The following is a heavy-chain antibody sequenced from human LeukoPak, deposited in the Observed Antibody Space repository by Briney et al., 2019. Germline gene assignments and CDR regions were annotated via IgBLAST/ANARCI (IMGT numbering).Heavy chain of an antibody. J-gene: IGHJ3*01. Sequence: ASVKVSCKTSGFTFSRSAVQWVRQARGQGLEWIGWIGVGGGNTNYAQRFQDRVTITRDMSTRTAYMELSSLRSEDTAVYYCAAEIYGGNTDCCTFDFWGPGTPVTVSS. V-gene: IGHV1-58*01. CDR2: IGVGGGNT. CDR1: GFTFSRSA. CDR3: AAEIYGGNTDCCTFDF. D-gene: IGHD4-23*01.